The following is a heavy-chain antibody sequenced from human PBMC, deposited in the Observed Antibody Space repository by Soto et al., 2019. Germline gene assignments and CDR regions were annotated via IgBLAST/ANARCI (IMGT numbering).Heavy chain of an antibody. CDR2: IYYSGST. D-gene: IGHD2-2*01. J-gene: IGHJ6*03. CDR1: GGSISSYY. CDR3: ARRVGYCSSTSCYRSYYYYYYYMDV. V-gene: IGHV4-59*01. Sequence: SETLSLTCTVSGGSISSYYWSWIRQPPGKGLEWIGYIYYSGSTNYNPSLKSRVTITVDTSKNQFSLKLSSVTAADTAVYYCARRVGYCSSTSCYRSYYYYYYYMDVWGKGTTVTVSS.